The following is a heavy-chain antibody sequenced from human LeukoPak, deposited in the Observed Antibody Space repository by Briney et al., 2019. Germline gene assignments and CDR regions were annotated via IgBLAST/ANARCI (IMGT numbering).Heavy chain of an antibody. J-gene: IGHJ4*02. Sequence: PGGCLRLSCVASGVTSSSDGMSWVRQAPRERRRWVSTISGSGDKTFYADAVKGRFTISRDNSHNTLYLQMKSLRAEDTAVYYCAKGHVPVLPSAINYWGQGTLVTVSS. CDR2: ISGSGDKT. V-gene: IGHV3-23*01. CDR1: GVTSSSDG. CDR3: AKGHVPVLPSAINY. D-gene: IGHD2-2*01.